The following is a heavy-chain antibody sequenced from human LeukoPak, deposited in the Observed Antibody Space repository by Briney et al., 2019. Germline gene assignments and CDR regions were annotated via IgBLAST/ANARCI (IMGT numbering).Heavy chain of an antibody. V-gene: IGHV3-9*01. J-gene: IGHJ4*02. D-gene: IGHD6-19*01. CDR3: AKDNRRHYTSGPNPDSLH. Sequence: GGSLRLSCAGSGFIFNNYAMHWVRQPPGKGLEWVSGISWNSGSIDYADSVKGRFTISRDNAKNSLYLQMNSLRVEDTAFYYCAKDNRRHYTSGPNPDSLHWGQGSLVTVSS. CDR2: ISWNSGSI. CDR1: GFIFNNYA.